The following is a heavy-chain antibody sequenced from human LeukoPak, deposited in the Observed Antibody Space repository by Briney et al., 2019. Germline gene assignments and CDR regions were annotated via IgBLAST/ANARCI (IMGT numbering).Heavy chain of an antibody. CDR3: AGSDYYYYMDA. CDR1: GASISSSSYY. J-gene: IGHJ6*03. Sequence: PSETLSLTCTVSGASISSSSYYWGWIRQPPGKGLEWIGSIYHSGSTYYNPSLKSRVTISVDTSKNQFSLRLSSVTAADTAVFYCAGSDYYYYMDAWGKGTTVTVSS. CDR2: IYHSGST. D-gene: IGHD3-10*01. V-gene: IGHV4-39*01.